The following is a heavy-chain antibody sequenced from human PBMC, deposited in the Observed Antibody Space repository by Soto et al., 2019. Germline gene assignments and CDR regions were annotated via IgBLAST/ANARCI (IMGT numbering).Heavy chain of an antibody. CDR1: GGSITSSSHF. CDR2: IYFTGNT. J-gene: IGHJ5*02. V-gene: IGHV4-39*01. CDR3: AGQTFTIAAASYGRSNWFDP. D-gene: IGHD6-25*01. Sequence: SETLSLTCSASGGSITSSSHFWGWVRQPPGKGLEWIGTIYFTGNTYYTPSLKSRLTMSIDTSKNEFSLRLNSVTAADTAVYYCAGQTFTIAAASYGRSNWFDPWGPGTRVTVSS.